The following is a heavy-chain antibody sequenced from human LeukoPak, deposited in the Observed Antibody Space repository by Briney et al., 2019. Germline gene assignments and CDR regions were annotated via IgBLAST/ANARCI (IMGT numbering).Heavy chain of an antibody. V-gene: IGHV1-69*04. CDR2: IIPILGIA. Sequence: ASVKVSCKASGGTFSSYAISWVRQAPGQGLEWMGRIIPILGIANYAQKFQGRVTITADKSTSTAYMELSSLRSEDTAVYYCARDSGDSRGYDTFDIWGQGTMVTVSS. CDR3: ARDSGDSRGYDTFDI. J-gene: IGHJ3*02. D-gene: IGHD6-25*01. CDR1: GGTFSSYA.